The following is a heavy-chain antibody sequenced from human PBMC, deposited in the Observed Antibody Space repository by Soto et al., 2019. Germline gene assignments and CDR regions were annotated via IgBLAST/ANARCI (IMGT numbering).Heavy chain of an antibody. CDR2: VDPKSGDT. Sequence: ASVKVSCKVSGYTLTDLSIHWVRQAPGKGLEWMGWVDPKSGDTNYAQKFQGWVTMTRDTSTSTAYMELSRLRSDDTAVYYCARSTGIAVAGYYYYGMDVWGQGTTVTVSS. D-gene: IGHD6-19*01. V-gene: IGHV1-2*04. CDR1: GYTLTDLS. CDR3: ARSTGIAVAGYYYYGMDV. J-gene: IGHJ6*02.